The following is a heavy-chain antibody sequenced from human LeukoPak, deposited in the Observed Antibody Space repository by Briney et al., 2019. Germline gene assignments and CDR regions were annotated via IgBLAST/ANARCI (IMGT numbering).Heavy chain of an antibody. CDR3: ASTMGGHYHYMDV. J-gene: IGHJ6*03. V-gene: IGHV1-2*02. CDR2: INPNSGGT. Sequence: ASVKVSCKASGYTFTGYYVHWVRQAPGQGLEWMGWINPNSGGTNYAQKFQGRVTMTRDTSISTAYMELSRLRSDDTAVYYCASTMGGHYHYMDVWGKGTTVTVSS. D-gene: IGHD3-16*01. CDR1: GYTFTGYY.